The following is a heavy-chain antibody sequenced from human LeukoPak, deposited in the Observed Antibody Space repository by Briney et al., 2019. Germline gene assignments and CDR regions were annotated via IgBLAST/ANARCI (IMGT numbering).Heavy chain of an antibody. V-gene: IGHV4-61*02. Sequence: SETLSLTCSVSGDSLNRGSYYWNWIWQPAGKGLEWLGRISASGNTNYNPSLKSRVTISVDTSKNQFSLKLSSVTAADTAVYYCARDSDSSLWGQGTLVTVSS. CDR2: ISASGNT. CDR3: ARDSDSSL. J-gene: IGHJ4*02. D-gene: IGHD3-22*01. CDR1: GDSLNRGSYY.